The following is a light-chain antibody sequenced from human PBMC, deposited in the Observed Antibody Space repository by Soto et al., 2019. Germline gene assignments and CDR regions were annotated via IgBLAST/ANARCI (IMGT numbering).Light chain of an antibody. CDR3: SSYTSSNTEV. Sequence: QSVLTQPASVSGSPGQSITMSCTGTSSDVGGYSYVSWYQQHPGKAPKLMIYDVSNRPSGVSNRFSGSKSGNTASLTISGLQAEDEADYYCSSYTSSNTEVFGGGTQLTVL. V-gene: IGLV2-14*01. J-gene: IGLJ2*01. CDR2: DVS. CDR1: SSDVGGYSY.